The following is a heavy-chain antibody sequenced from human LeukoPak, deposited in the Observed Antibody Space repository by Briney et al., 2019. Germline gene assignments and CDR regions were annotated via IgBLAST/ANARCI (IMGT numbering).Heavy chain of an antibody. D-gene: IGHD3-10*01. CDR2: ISGNGGGT. V-gene: IGHV3-23*01. Sequence: GGSLRLSCAASQFTFSSYAMSWVRQAPGKGLEWVSGISGNGGGTYYADSVRGRFSISRDNFKNTLYLQMSSLRAEDTAIYFCAKGNYYYESGLDYWGRATQVTVSS. CDR3: AKGNYYYESGLDY. CDR1: QFTFSSYA. J-gene: IGHJ4*02.